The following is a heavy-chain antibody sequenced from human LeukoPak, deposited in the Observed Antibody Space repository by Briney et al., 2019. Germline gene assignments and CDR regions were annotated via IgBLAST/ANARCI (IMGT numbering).Heavy chain of an antibody. CDR2: IKEDGNDE. Sequence: GGSLRLSCEASGFTFSNYWMSWVRQAPGKGLEWVANIKEDGNDEYYGDSVKGRFTISRDNSKNTLYLQLNSLRAEDTALYYCARDLSLGLFDSWGQGTLVTVSS. CDR1: GFTFSNYW. J-gene: IGHJ4*02. D-gene: IGHD2/OR15-2a*01. V-gene: IGHV3-7*01. CDR3: ARDLSLGLFDS.